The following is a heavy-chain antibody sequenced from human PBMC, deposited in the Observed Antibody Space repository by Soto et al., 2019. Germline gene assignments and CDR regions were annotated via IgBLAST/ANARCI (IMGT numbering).Heavy chain of an antibody. D-gene: IGHD3-22*01. CDR1: GGSISSGGYY. CDR3: ARSLWGSSYYYDSSGFGMDV. Sequence: KASETLSLTCTVSGGSISSGGYYWSWIRQHPGKGLEWIGYIYYSGSTYYNPSLKSRVTISVDTSKNQFSLKLSSVTAADTAVYYCARSLWGSSYYYDSSGFGMDVWGQGTTVTVSS. J-gene: IGHJ6*02. V-gene: IGHV4-31*03. CDR2: IYYSGST.